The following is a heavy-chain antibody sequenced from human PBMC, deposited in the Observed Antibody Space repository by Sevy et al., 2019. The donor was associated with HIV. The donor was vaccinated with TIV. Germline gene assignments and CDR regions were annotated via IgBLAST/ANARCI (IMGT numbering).Heavy chain of an antibody. CDR1: GYTFSSNG. V-gene: IGHV1-18*01. J-gene: IGHJ4*02. Sequence: ASVKVSCKASGYTFSSNGIAWVRQAPGQGLQWMGWIGVYSGNSNYAQNLRATVTMTTDTCTSTAYMELKSLRSDDTAVYYCARVPTYYFGSGTYFDYWGQGTLVTVSS. CDR2: IGVYSGNS. D-gene: IGHD3-10*01. CDR3: ARVPTYYFGSGTYFDY.